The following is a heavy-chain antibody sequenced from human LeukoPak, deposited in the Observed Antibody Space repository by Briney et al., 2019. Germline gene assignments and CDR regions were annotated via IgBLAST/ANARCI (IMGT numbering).Heavy chain of an antibody. CDR1: GFTFSSYY. Sequence: GGSLRLSCAASGFTFSSYYMSWVHQAPGKGLEWVANIKQDGSEKYYVDSVKGRFTISRDNAKNSLYLQMNSLRAEDTAVYYCARDHSQYYYGSGSSYDYWGQGTLVTVSS. V-gene: IGHV3-7*01. D-gene: IGHD3-10*01. CDR3: ARDHSQYYYGSGSSYDY. J-gene: IGHJ4*02. CDR2: IKQDGSEK.